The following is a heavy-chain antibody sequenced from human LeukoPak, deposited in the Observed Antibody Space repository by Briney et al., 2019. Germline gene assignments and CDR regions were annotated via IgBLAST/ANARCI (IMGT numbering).Heavy chain of an antibody. J-gene: IGHJ4*02. CDR1: GFTFSSA. CDR2: ISGDTTAT. V-gene: IGHV3-23*01. CDR3: AKDSLYDSSGYYYSD. Sequence: GGSLRLSCAASGFTFSSAMTWVRQAPGKGLEWVSTISGDTTATWYADSVKGRFTISRDNSKNTLYLQMNSLRGEDTAVYYCAKDSLYDSSGYYYSDWGQGILVTVSS. D-gene: IGHD3-22*01.